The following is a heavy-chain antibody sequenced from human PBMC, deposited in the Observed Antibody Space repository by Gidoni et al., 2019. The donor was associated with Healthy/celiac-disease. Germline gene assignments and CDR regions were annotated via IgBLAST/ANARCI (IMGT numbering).Heavy chain of an antibody. D-gene: IGHD1-7*01. Sequence: QVQLQQWGAGLLKPSETLSLTCAVYGGSFSGYYWSWIRQPPGKGLEWIGEINHSGSTNYNPYLKSRVTISVDTSKNQFARKLSSVTAADTAVYYCARGEVELLSSIDDWGQGTLVTVSS. CDR1: GGSFSGYY. J-gene: IGHJ4*02. CDR2: INHSGST. CDR3: ARGEVELLSSIDD. V-gene: IGHV4-34*01.